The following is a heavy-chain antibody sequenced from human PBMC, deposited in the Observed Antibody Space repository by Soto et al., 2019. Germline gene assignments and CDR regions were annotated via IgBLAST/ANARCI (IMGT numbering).Heavy chain of an antibody. CDR1: GYTFTNYG. CDR2: ISAYNGDT. V-gene: IGHV1-18*01. J-gene: IGHJ6*03. Sequence: ASVKVSCKASGYTFTNYGITWVRQAPGQGLEWMGWISAYNGDTHYTQRLQGRVTMTTDTSTSTAYMELRGLRSDDTAVYYCAGVRQLVGYFYYFLDFWGKGTTVPVSS. D-gene: IGHD6-6*01. CDR3: AGVRQLVGYFYYFLDF.